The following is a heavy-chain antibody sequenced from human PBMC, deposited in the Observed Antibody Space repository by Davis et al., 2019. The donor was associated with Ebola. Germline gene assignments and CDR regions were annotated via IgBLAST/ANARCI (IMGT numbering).Heavy chain of an antibody. D-gene: IGHD6-19*01. V-gene: IGHV6-1*01. CDR3: VSCSGWNGLGMDV. CDR2: TYYTSKWYN. CDR1: GDSVSGSSGA. Sequence: PSETLSLTCAISGDSVSGSSGAWNWIRQSPSRGLEWLGRTYYTSKWYNHYAASVKSRTTINPDTSKNQFSLQLNSVTPEDTAVYYCVSCSGWNGLGMDVWGKGTTVTVSS. J-gene: IGHJ6*04.